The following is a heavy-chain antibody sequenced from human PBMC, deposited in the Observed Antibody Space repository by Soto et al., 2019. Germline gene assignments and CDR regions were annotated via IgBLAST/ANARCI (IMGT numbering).Heavy chain of an antibody. J-gene: IGHJ5*02. Sequence: ASETLSLTCAVYGGSFSGYYWSWMRQPPGKGLEWIGEINHSGSTNYNPSLKSRVTISVDTSKNQFSLKLSSVTAADTAVYYCARRPTMVRGVVRFRFDPWGQGTLVTVSS. V-gene: IGHV4-34*01. CDR1: GGSFSGYY. CDR3: ARRPTMVRGVVRFRFDP. D-gene: IGHD3-10*01. CDR2: INHSGST.